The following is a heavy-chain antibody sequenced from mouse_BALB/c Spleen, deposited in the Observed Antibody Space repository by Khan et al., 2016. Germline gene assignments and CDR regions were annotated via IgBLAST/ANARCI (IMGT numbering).Heavy chain of an antibody. V-gene: IGHV1-87*01. Sequence: QVQLQQSGAELARPGASVKLSCKASGYTFTSYWMQWIKQRPGQGLEWIGAIYPGDGDTRYTQKFKGKATLSADKSSSTAYMQLSSLASEDPAVYYCVRNFPFDYWGQGTTLTVS. CDR3: VRNFPFDY. CDR1: GYTFTSYW. CDR2: IYPGDGDT. J-gene: IGHJ2*01.